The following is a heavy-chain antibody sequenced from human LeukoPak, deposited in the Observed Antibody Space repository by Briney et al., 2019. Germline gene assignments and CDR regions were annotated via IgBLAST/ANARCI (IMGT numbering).Heavy chain of an antibody. CDR1: GFTFSNYN. V-gene: IGHV3-21*01. CDR2: ISCSATYI. D-gene: IGHD3-9*01. J-gene: IGHJ4*02. CDR3: ATADLTGYYGGDY. Sequence: GGPLRLSCAASGFTFSNYNMIWVRQAPGKGLEWVSSISCSATYIYYADSVKGRFTISRDDAKNSLFLQMNSLRAEDTAVYYCATADLTGYYGGDYWGQGTLVTVSS.